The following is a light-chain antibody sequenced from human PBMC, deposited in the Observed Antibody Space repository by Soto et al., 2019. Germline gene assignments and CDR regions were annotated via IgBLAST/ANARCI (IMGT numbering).Light chain of an antibody. CDR2: EVS. Sequence: QSVLTQPPSASGSPGQSVTISCTGTSSDVGGYNYVTWYQQHPGKAPKLIIYEVSKRPSGVPDHFSGSKSGNTASLTVSGLQADDEADYYCSSFGGSNHLVFGGGTKLTVL. CDR3: SSFGGSNHLV. CDR1: SSDVGGYNY. J-gene: IGLJ3*02. V-gene: IGLV2-8*01.